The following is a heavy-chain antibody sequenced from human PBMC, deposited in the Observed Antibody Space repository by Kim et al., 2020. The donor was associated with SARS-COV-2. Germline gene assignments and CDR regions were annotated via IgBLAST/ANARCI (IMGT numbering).Heavy chain of an antibody. CDR1: GYTFTDYY. J-gene: IGHJ5*02. Sequence: ASVKVSCKASGYTFTDYYIHWVRQAPGQGLEWMGWINPYSGDTNYAQKFQGRVTMTRDTSISTPYVELTSLRSGDTAVYYCARSAHFWSGHYLDLWGQGTLITVSP. CDR2: INPYSGDT. V-gene: IGHV1-2*02. D-gene: IGHD3-3*01. CDR3: ARSAHFWSGHYLDL.